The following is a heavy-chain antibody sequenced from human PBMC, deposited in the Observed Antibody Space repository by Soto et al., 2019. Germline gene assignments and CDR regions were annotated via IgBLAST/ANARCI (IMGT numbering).Heavy chain of an antibody. Sequence: SETLYLTCTVSGVSISTYYWCWIRQPPGKGLEWIGCVYSSGSTYYNPSLRSRVTISVDTSRNQFSLKLSSVTAEYTAVYYCARHTSLYNFFDHWGQGTLVTVSS. CDR3: ARHTSLYNFFDH. V-gene: IGHV4-59*08. J-gene: IGHJ5*02. CDR2: VYSSGST. CDR1: GVSISTYY.